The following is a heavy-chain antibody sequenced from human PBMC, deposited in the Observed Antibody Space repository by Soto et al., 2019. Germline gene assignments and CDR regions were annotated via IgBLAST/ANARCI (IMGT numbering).Heavy chain of an antibody. D-gene: IGHD4-17*01. J-gene: IGHJ3*02. Sequence: PGGSLRLSCAASGLTFSSYCMTWVRQAPGKGLEWVSYINRNSSYIYYADSVKGRFTISRDNAKNSLYLQMNSLRAEDTAVYCCARATLRWDAFDIWGQGTMVTVSS. CDR3: ARATLRWDAFDI. CDR2: INRNSSYI. V-gene: IGHV3-21*01. CDR1: GLTFSSYC.